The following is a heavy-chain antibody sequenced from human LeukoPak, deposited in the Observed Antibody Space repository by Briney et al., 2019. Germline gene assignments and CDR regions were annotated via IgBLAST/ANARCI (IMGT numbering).Heavy chain of an antibody. J-gene: IGHJ3*02. CDR1: DGSISSNGYY. CDR2: FYYTGST. D-gene: IGHD1-26*01. Sequence: SETLSLTCTVSDGSISSNGYYWGCIRQPPGKGLEWIGSFYYTGSTFYSPSLKSRVTISVDTSKNQFSLKLSSVTAADTAVYYCARRSGTYHAFDIWGQGTMVTVSS. V-gene: IGHV4-39*01. CDR3: ARRSGTYHAFDI.